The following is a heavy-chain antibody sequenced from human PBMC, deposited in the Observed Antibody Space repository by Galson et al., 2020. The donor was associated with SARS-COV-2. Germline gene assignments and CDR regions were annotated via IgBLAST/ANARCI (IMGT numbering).Heavy chain of an antibody. V-gene: IGHV4-31*03. J-gene: IGHJ4*02. D-gene: IGHD3-3*01. CDR1: GGSISSGGYY. Sequence: SETLSLTYTVSGGSISSGGYYWSWIRQHPGKGLEWIGYIYYSGSTYYNPSLKSRVTISVDTSKNQFSLKLSSVTAADTAVYYCARGITIFGVVIKPFDYWGQGTLVTVSS. CDR3: ARGITIFGVVIKPFDY. CDR2: IYYSGST.